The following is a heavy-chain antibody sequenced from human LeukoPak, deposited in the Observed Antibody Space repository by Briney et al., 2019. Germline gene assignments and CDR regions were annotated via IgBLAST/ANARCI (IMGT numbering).Heavy chain of an antibody. CDR3: ARAPFIVGATQGNYFDY. CDR2: IYYSGST. J-gene: IGHJ4*02. CDR1: GGSISTYY. Sequence: SETLSLTCTVSGGSISTYYWSWIRQPPGKGLEWIGYIYYSGSTNFNPSLKSRVTISVDTSKNQFSLNLSSVTAADTAVYYCARAPFIVGATQGNYFDYWGQGTLVTVSS. D-gene: IGHD1-26*01. V-gene: IGHV4-59*01.